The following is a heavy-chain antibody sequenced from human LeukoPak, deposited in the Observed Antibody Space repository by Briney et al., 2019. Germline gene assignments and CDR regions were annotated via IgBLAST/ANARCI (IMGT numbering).Heavy chain of an antibody. D-gene: IGHD5-18*01. CDR2: INPNSGGT. CDR3: ARAIGGYSYGDY. CDR1: GGTFSNYA. V-gene: IGHV1-2*02. J-gene: IGHJ4*02. Sequence: ASVKVSCKASGGTFSNYAFSWVRQAPGQGLEWMGWINPNSGGTNYAQKFQGRVTMTRDTSISTAYMELSRLRSDDTAVYYCARAIGGYSYGDYWGQGTLVTVSS.